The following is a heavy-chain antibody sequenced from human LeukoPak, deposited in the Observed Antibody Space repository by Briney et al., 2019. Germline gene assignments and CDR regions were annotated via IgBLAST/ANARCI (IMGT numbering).Heavy chain of an antibody. CDR2: IRNDGSTK. CDR1: GFTYSTYA. CDR3: ARDGGSGTPFDY. V-gene: IGHV3-30*02. J-gene: IGHJ4*02. D-gene: IGHD3-10*01. Sequence: GGSLRLSCAASGFTYSTYAISWVRQAPGKALEWVAFIRNDGSTKYYVDSVKGRFVISRDNSRNTLYLYMNSLRAEDSAVYYCARDGGSGTPFDYWGQGTLVTVSS.